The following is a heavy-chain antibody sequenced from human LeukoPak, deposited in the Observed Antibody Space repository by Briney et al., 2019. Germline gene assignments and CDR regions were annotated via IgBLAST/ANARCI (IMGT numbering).Heavy chain of an antibody. V-gene: IGHV3-21*01. CDR2: ISSSSSYI. J-gene: IGHJ4*02. D-gene: IGHD6-19*01. CDR1: GFTFSSYR. Sequence: NPGGSLRLSCAASGFTFSSYRMNWVRQAPGKGLEWVSSISSSSSYIYHADSVKGRFTISRDNAKNSLYLQMNSLRAEDTAVYYCARDEGSSGWHYWGQGTLVTVSS. CDR3: ARDEGSSGWHY.